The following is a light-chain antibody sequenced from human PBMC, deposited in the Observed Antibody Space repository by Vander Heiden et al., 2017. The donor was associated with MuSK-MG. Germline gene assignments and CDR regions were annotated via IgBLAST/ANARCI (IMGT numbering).Light chain of an antibody. J-gene: IGKJ4*01. CDR2: GAS. CDR3: QQSYNIPHT. Sequence: DIQMTQFPSSLSAFVGDRVTITCRASLTISTYLNWYHQKPGKAPQLLIYGASSLQSGVPSRFSGSGSGTEFSLTINTLQPEDFGVYYCQQSYNIPHTFGGGTKVDMK. CDR1: LTISTY. V-gene: IGKV1-39*01.